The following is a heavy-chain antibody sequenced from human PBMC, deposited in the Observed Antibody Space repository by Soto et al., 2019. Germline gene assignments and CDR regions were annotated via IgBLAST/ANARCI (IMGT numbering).Heavy chain of an antibody. CDR2: ISSSGSTI. Sequence: QVQLVESGGGLVKPGGSLRLSCAASGFTFSDYYMSWIRQAPGKGLEWVSYISSSGSTIYYADSVKGRFTISRDNAKNSQYLQMNSLRAEDTAVYYCARDWSVLGRLGYCSGGSCLPDYWGQGTLVTVSS. V-gene: IGHV3-11*01. CDR1: GFTFSDYY. D-gene: IGHD2-15*01. J-gene: IGHJ4*02. CDR3: ARDWSVLGRLGYCSGGSCLPDY.